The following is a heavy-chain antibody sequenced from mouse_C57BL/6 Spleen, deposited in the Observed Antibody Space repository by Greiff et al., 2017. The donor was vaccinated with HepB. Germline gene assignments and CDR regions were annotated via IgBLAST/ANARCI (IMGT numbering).Heavy chain of an antibody. CDR1: GFTFSSYA. D-gene: IGHD1-1*01. CDR2: ISDGGSYT. CDR3: ARDTYYYGSSRYYFDY. J-gene: IGHJ2*01. V-gene: IGHV5-4*01. Sequence: EVKLVESGGGLVKPGGSLKLSCAASGFTFSSYAMSWVRQTPEKRLEWVATISDGGSYTYYPDNVKGRFTISRDNAKNNLYLQMSHLKSEDTAMYYCARDTYYYGSSRYYFDYWGQGTTLTVSS.